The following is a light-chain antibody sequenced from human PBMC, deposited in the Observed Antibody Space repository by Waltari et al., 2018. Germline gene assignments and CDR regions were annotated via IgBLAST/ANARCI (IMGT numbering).Light chain of an antibody. CDR2: KNT. CDR3: YSAADNTVI. Sequence: SYELTQPSSVSVSPGQTARTACSGDDLTRKYARWFQQKPGQAPVPVIYKNTVRPPGIPERFSGSASGTTVTLTVSGAQVEDEADYYCYSAADNTVIFGGGNKLTVL. J-gene: IGLJ2*01. V-gene: IGLV3-27*01. CDR1: DLTRKY.